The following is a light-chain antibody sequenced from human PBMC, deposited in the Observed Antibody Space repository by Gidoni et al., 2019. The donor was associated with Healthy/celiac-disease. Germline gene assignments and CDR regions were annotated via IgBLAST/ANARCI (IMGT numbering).Light chain of an antibody. CDR1: QSVLNSSNNKNY. CDR2: WAS. CDR3: QQYYYSPPWT. V-gene: IGKV4-1*01. Sequence: DTVMTQSPHPLAVSLGERATINCKASQSVLNSSNNKNYLTWYQQKPGQTPKLLIYWASTREYRVPDRWCSGGCETEYVITTSSLLEEDVVVYYCQQYYYSPPWTFGQGTKVEIK. J-gene: IGKJ1*01.